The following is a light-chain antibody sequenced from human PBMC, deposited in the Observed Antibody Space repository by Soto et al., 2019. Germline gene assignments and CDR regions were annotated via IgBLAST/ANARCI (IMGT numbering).Light chain of an antibody. CDR1: QSIDSW. CDR2: KAS. J-gene: IGKJ2*01. Sequence: DIPMTQFPSTLSASVGERVTITCRASQSIDSWLAWYQHKPGRAPKVLIYKASSLESGVPSRFSGSGSGTEFTLTISSLQPDDFATYYCQQYNSYSPMYTFGQGTKLEIK. CDR3: QQYNSYSPMYT. V-gene: IGKV1-5*03.